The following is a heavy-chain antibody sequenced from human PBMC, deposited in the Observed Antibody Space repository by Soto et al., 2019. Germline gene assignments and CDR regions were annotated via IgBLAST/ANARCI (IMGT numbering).Heavy chain of an antibody. J-gene: IGHJ3*02. D-gene: IGHD3-16*01. Sequence: QITLKESGPTLVKLTQTLTLTCTFSGFSLSTSGVGVGWIRQPPGKALEWLALIYWDDDKRYSPSLKSRLTITKDTSKNQVVLTMTNMDPVDTATYYCAHRQIGVDTFDIWGQGTMVTVSS. CDR2: IYWDDDK. CDR3: AHRQIGVDTFDI. V-gene: IGHV2-5*02. CDR1: GFSLSTSGVG.